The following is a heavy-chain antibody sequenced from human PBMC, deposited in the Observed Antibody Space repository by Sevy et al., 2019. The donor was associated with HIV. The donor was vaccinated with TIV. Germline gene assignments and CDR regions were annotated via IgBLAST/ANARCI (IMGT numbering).Heavy chain of an antibody. D-gene: IGHD1-7*01. CDR3: AKDQGVDWNYSQRYYYYYGMDV. V-gene: IGHV3-30*02. Sequence: GGSLRLSCAASGFTFSSYGMHWVRQAPGKGLEWVAFIRYDGSNKYYADSVKGRFTISRDNSKNTLYLQMNSLKAEETAVYYCAKDQGVDWNYSQRYYYYYGMDVWGQGTTVTVSS. CDR1: GFTFSSYG. CDR2: IRYDGSNK. J-gene: IGHJ6*02.